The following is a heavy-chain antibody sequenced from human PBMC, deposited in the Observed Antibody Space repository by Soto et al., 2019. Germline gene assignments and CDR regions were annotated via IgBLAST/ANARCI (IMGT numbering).Heavy chain of an antibody. D-gene: IGHD6-19*01. CDR1: GFTFSSYG. CDR3: ASCKKRQWLARYYYYGMDV. J-gene: IGHJ6*02. Sequence: QPGGSLRLSCAASGFTFSSYGMHWVRQAPGKGLEWVAVIWYDGSNKYYADSVKGRFTISRDNSKNTLYLQMNSLRAEDTAVYYCASCKKRQWLARYYYYGMDVWGRGTTVTVSS. CDR2: IWYDGSNK. V-gene: IGHV3-33*01.